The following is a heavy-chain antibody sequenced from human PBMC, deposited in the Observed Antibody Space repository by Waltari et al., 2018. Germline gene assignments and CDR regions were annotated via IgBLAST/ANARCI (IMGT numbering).Heavy chain of an antibody. V-gene: IGHV3-7*01. CDR1: GFTFSSYW. J-gene: IGHJ4*02. D-gene: IGHD2-2*01. CDR2: IRQDGSEK. Sequence: ETHLVESGGGLVQPGGSLRLSCAAPGFTFSSYWMTWVRQSPGKGLEWVANIRQDGSEKYYVDSVKGRFTISRDNAKNSLYLQMNSLKADDTAVYYCARSSSTEFDSWGQGTLVTVSS. CDR3: ARSSSTEFDS.